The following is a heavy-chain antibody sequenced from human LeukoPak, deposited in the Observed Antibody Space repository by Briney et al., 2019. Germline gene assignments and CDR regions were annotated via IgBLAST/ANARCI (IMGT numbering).Heavy chain of an antibody. D-gene: IGHD2-15*01. CDR1: GFNLSSNY. J-gene: IGHJ5*02. CDR2: IYSGGST. V-gene: IGHV3-53*01. Sequence: AESLRLSCVASGFNLSSNYMSCVRQAAGKGLDWVSVIYSGGSTSYADSVKGRFNISRDNSKNTLYLEMNSLRAEDTAVYYCARGPSLGIVVVVAGGKERHNWFDPWGQGTLVTVSS. CDR3: ARGPSLGIVVVVAGGKERHNWFDP.